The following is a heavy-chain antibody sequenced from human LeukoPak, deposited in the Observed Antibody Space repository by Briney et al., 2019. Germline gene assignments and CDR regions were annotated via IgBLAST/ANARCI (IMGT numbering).Heavy chain of an antibody. D-gene: IGHD6-6*01. CDR3: TRVPYTYNISPWFDP. Sequence: MPSETLSLTCAVSGGSISSSHWWSWVRQPPGRGLEWIGEIYHNGSTNSNPSLKSRVTISLDKSKNQFSLRLSSVTAADTAVYYCTRVPYTYNISPWFDPWGQGTLVTVSS. V-gene: IGHV4-4*02. J-gene: IGHJ5*02. CDR1: GGSISSSHW. CDR2: IYHNGST.